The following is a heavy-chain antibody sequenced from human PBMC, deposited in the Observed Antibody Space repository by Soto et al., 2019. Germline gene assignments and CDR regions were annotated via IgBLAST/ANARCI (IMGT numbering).Heavy chain of an antibody. CDR3: ARDIVVAKTSIPNYYYYGMDV. CDR2: INGGNGDT. D-gene: IGHD2-2*01. J-gene: IGHJ6*02. CDR1: GYSFTSYS. Sequence: QVHVVQSGAEVKRPGASVKVSCKASGYSFTSYSMHWMRQAPGQRLEWMGWINGGNGDTKYSQKFQGRVTITRATSASTAYMELRSLRSEDTAVYYCARDIVVAKTSIPNYYYYGMDVWGQGTTVTVSS. V-gene: IGHV1-3*01.